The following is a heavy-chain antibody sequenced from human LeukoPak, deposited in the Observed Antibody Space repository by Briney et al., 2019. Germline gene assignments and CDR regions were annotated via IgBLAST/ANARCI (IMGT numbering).Heavy chain of an antibody. J-gene: IGHJ4*02. CDR3: ARAGAAAGPNGNFDY. D-gene: IGHD6-13*01. V-gene: IGHV1-46*01. CDR1: GYTFTSYY. Sequence: ASVKVSCKASGYTFTSYYMHWVRQAPGRGLEWMRIINPSGGSTSYAQKFQGRVTMTRDTSTSTVYMELSSLRSEDTAVYYCARAGAAAGPNGNFDYWGQGTLVTVSS. CDR2: INPSGGST.